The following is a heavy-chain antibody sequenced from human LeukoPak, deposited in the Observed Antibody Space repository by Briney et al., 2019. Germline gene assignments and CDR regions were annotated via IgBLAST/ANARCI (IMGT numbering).Heavy chain of an antibody. CDR3: ARGPPNWGYDY. V-gene: IGHV1-8*01. CDR2: MSPNSGDT. Sequence: ASVKVSCKASGYTVTSNDFNWVRQATGQRPEWMGWMSPNSGDTGYAQRFQDRVTMTRNTSISTAYMELSSLRSDDTAVYYCARGPPNWGYDYWGPGTLVTVSS. CDR1: GYTVTSND. D-gene: IGHD7-27*01. J-gene: IGHJ4*02.